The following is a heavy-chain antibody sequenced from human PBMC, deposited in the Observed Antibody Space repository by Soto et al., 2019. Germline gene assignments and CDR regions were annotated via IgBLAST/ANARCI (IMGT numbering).Heavy chain of an antibody. J-gene: IGHJ3*02. CDR1: GYTFTSYG. D-gene: IGHD2-2*01. CDR2: ISAYNGNT. CDR3: AREKDLVVGLAFDI. V-gene: IGHV1-18*01. Sequence: ASVKVSCKASGYTFTSYGISWVRQAPGQGLEWMGWISAYNGNTNYAQKLQGRVTMTTDASTSTAYMELRSLRSDDTAVYYCAREKDLVVGLAFDIWGQGTMVTVSS.